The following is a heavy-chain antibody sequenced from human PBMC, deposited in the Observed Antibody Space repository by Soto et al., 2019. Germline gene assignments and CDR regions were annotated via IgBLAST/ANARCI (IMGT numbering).Heavy chain of an antibody. CDR3: ARDDYGDYSYFDY. CDR2: IWYDGSNK. V-gene: IGHV3-33*01. Sequence: QVQLVESGGGVVQPGRSLRLSCAASGFTFSNYGMHWVRQAPGKGLEWVAVIWYDGSNKYYADSVKGRFTISRDNSKNTLYLQMNSLRAEDTAVYYCARDDYGDYSYFDYWGQGTLVVVSS. D-gene: IGHD4-17*01. J-gene: IGHJ4*02. CDR1: GFTFSNYG.